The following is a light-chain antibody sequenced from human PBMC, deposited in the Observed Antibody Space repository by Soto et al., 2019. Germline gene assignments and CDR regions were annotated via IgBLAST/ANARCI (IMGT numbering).Light chain of an antibody. J-gene: IGLJ1*01. V-gene: IGLV2-14*01. CDR2: EVN. Sequence: PVLTQPASLSGSPGQSITISCTGTSSDIGAYDYVSWFQQHPGKAPKLMISEVNNRPSGVSNRFSGSKSGNTAYLTISGLQAEDEAGYFCFSFTTTSTHVFGTGTKVTVL. CDR3: FSFTTTSTHV. CDR1: SSDIGAYDY.